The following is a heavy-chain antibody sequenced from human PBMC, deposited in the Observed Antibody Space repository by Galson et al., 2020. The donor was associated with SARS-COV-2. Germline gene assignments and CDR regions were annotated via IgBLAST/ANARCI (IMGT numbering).Heavy chain of an antibody. V-gene: IGHV3-30-3*01. CDR3: ARDLEEGAMFHGMDV. J-gene: IGHJ6*02. D-gene: IGHD1-26*01. CDR1: GFTFSSYA. CDR2: ISYDGSNK. Sequence: GGSLRLSCAASGFTFSSYAMHWVRQAPGKGLEWVAVISYDGSNKYYADSVKGRFTISRDNSKNTLYLQMNSLRAEDTAVYYCARDLEEGAMFHGMDVWGQGTTVTVSS.